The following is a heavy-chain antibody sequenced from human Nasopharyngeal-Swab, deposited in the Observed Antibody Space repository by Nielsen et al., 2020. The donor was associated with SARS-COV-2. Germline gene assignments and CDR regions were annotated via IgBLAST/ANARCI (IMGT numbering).Heavy chain of an antibody. CDR1: GFTFDDYA. CDR2: ISWNSGGI. D-gene: IGHD2-15*01. V-gene: IGHV3-9*01. Sequence: GGSLRLSCAASGFTFDDYAMHWVRQAPGKGLEWVSGISWNSGGIGYADSVKGRFTISRDNAKNSLYLQMNSLRAEDTALYYCAKGGYCSGGSCFNWFDPWGQGTLVTVSS. CDR3: AKGGYCSGGSCFNWFDP. J-gene: IGHJ5*02.